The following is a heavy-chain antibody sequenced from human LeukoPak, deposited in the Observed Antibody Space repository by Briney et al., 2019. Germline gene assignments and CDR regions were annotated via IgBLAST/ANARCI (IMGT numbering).Heavy chain of an antibody. J-gene: IGHJ4*02. CDR2: INHSGST. D-gene: IGHD3-10*01. Sequence: SETLSLTCAVYGGSFSGYYWSWIRQPPGKGLEWIGEINHSGSTNYNPSLKSRVTISVDTFKNQFSLKLTSVTAADTAVYYCARGLGLYGTPYYWGQGTLVTVSS. CDR1: GGSFSGYY. CDR3: ARGLGLYGTPYY. V-gene: IGHV4-34*01.